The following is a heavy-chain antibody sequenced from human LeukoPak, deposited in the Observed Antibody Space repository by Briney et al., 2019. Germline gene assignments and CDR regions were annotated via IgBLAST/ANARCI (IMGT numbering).Heavy chain of an antibody. V-gene: IGHV3-23*01. J-gene: IGHJ3*02. CDR3: AKSLFTSATGTGRAFHI. CDR1: GFSFSAYP. Sequence: TGGSLRLSCAASGFSFSAYPMGWARQAPGKGLQWLSGISASGDVTFHADRVKGRFAISRDNSKNTLYLQMTGLRAGDTAEYYCAKSLFTSATGTGRAFHIWGQGTMVTVSS. CDR2: ISASGDVT. D-gene: IGHD1-1*01.